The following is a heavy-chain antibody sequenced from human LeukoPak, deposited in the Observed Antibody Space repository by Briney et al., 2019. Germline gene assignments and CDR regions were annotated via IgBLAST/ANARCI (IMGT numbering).Heavy chain of an antibody. CDR1: GGSIGSSTSY. D-gene: IGHD3-10*01. CDR2: IYYSGST. J-gene: IGHJ4*02. CDR3: ARQTYGSGSYYNLDC. V-gene: IGHV4-39*01. Sequence: PSETLSLTCSVSGGSIGSSTSYWGWIRQPPGKGLEWIGTIYYSGSTYYNPSLKSRVTISVDTSKNQFSLKLGSVTAADTAVYYCARQTYGSGSYYNLDCWGQGTLVTVSS.